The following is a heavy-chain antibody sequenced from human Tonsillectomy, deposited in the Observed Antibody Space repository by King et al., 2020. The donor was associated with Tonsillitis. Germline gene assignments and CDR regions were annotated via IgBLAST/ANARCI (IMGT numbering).Heavy chain of an antibody. CDR1: GFTLSSSS. CDR3: ARDRKSGYSYGWFDP. Sequence: VQLVESGGGLVKPGGSLRLSFAASGFTLSSSSMNWVRPAPGKGLVWVSSISCCISFIFYADSCKGRFTISRDNAKNSLYLQMNSLRAEDTAIYYCARDRKSGYSYGWFDPWGQGTLVTVSS. V-gene: IGHV3-21*06. J-gene: IGHJ5*02. CDR2: ISCCISFI. D-gene: IGHD5-18*01.